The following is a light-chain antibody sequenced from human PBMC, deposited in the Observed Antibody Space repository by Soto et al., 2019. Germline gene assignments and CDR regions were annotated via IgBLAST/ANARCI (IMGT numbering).Light chain of an antibody. CDR1: TGAVTSSHF. CDR2: STS. Sequence: QAVVTQEPSLTVSPGGTVTLTCSSSTGAVTSSHFTNCVQQKPGPVPKSLIYSTSDKHSWTPARVSGSHLGGKAALTLSSGQPEDEAEYDCVLYYSGALGVFGGGTKLTVL. CDR3: VLYYSGALGV. V-gene: IGLV7-43*01. J-gene: IGLJ2*01.